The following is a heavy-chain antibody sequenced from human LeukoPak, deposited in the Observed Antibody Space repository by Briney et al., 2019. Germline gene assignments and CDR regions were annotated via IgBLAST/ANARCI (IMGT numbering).Heavy chain of an antibody. Sequence: SVKISCKASGGTFSSYAISWVRQAPGQGLEWMGGIIPIFGTANYAQKFQGRVTITTDESTSTAYMELSSLRSEDTAVYYCARVPATVPAGFDPWGQGTLVTVSS. D-gene: IGHD4-11*01. J-gene: IGHJ5*02. V-gene: IGHV1-69*05. CDR3: ARVPATVPAGFDP. CDR1: GGTFSSYA. CDR2: IIPIFGTA.